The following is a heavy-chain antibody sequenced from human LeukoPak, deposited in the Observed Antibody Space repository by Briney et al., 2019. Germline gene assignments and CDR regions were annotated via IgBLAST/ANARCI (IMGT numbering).Heavy chain of an antibody. D-gene: IGHD6-19*01. CDR2: ISWNSGSI. J-gene: IGHJ4*02. CDR3: AKGSSGWYGSVDY. Sequence: GGSLRLFCAASGFTFDYYAMHWVRQAPGKGLEWVSGISWNSGSIGYADSVKGRFTISRDNAKNSLYLQMNSLRAEDTALYYCAKGSSGWYGSVDYWGQGTLVTVSS. V-gene: IGHV3-9*01. CDR1: GFTFDYYA.